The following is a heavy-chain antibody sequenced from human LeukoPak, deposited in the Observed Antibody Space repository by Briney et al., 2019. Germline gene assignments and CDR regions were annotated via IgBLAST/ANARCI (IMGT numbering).Heavy chain of an antibody. J-gene: IGHJ5*02. CDR2: ISVSGNT. CDR3: ANRISGSSS. CDR1: GFTLSSYA. D-gene: IGHD3-10*01. Sequence: PGGSLRLSCAASGFTLSSYAMSWVRQGPGKGLEWVSAISVSGNTYHADSVKGRFTISRDNSKNTVFLQMNSLRAEDTGVYYCANRISGSSSWGQGTLVTVSS. V-gene: IGHV3-23*01.